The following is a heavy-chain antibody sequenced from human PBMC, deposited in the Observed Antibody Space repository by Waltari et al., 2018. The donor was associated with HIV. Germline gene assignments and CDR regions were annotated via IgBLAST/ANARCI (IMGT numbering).Heavy chain of an antibody. V-gene: IGHV3-49*04. J-gene: IGHJ4*02. CDR3: SRGYSDD. D-gene: IGHD1-1*01. CDR1: GFAFGDFA. Sequence: EVQLVESGGGLVQPGRSLTLSCTTSGFAFGDFAVSWVRQAPGKGLEWVGFIRKKASGGTAEYAASVEGRFTLSRDDSKSIGCLQMNNLKIADTAVYYCSRGYSDDWGQGTLVIVSS. CDR2: IRKKASGGTA.